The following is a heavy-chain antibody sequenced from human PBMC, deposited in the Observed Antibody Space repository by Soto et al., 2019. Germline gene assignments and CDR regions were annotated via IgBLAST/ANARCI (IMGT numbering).Heavy chain of an antibody. J-gene: IGHJ4*02. V-gene: IGHV4-4*02. Sequence: QVQLQESGPGLVKPSGTLSLTCAVSGDSMSRRNWWSWVRQPPEKGLEWIGEISESGSTAYNPSLKRRVTISLDKSKKQFSLKLSSMTAADTAVYYCARAGYYTPGFDYWGQGTLVTVSS. CDR1: GDSMSRRNW. CDR3: ARAGYYTPGFDY. D-gene: IGHD3-3*01. CDR2: ISESGST.